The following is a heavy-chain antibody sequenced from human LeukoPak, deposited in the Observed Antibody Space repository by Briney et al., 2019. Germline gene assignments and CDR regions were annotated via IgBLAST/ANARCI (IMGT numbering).Heavy chain of an antibody. CDR2: ISAYNGNT. CDR1: GGTFSSYA. V-gene: IGHV1-18*01. D-gene: IGHD3-22*01. CDR3: ARELLGVYYYDSSGSDY. Sequence: ASVKVSCKASGGTFSSYAISWVRQAPGQGLEWMGWISAYNGNTNYAQKLQGRVTMTTDTSTSTAYMELRSLRSDDTAVYYCARELLGVYYYDSSGSDYWGQGTLVTVSS. J-gene: IGHJ4*02.